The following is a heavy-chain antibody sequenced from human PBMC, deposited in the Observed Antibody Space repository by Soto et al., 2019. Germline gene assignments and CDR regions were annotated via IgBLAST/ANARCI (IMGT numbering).Heavy chain of an antibody. CDR3: AKVPYSSSERYDY. D-gene: IGHD6-6*01. V-gene: IGHV3-23*01. CDR1: GFTFSSYA. CDR2: ISGSGGST. J-gene: IGHJ4*02. Sequence: PGGSLRLSCAASGFTFSSYAMSWVRQAPGKGLEWVSAISGSGGSTYYADSVKGRFTISRDNSKSTLYLKMNSLRAEDTAVYYCAKVPYSSSERYDYWGQGTLVTVSS.